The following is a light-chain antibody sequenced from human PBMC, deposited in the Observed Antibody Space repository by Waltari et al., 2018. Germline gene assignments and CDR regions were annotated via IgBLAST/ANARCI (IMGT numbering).Light chain of an antibody. J-gene: IGLJ2*01. CDR3: CSYAGSSTWV. Sequence: LTQPASVSGSPGQSITISCTGTSSDVGNYNLVSWYQLHPGKAPKRMIYEVSKRPSGVSHRFSGSKSGNTASLTISGLQAEDEADYYCCSYAGSSTWVFGGGTRLTVL. CDR2: EVS. V-gene: IGLV2-23*02. CDR1: SSDVGNYNL.